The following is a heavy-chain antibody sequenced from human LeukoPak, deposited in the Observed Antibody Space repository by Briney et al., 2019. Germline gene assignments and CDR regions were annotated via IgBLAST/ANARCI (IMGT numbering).Heavy chain of an antibody. CDR2: INSDGSST. D-gene: IGHD3-3*01. J-gene: IGHJ6*04. CDR1: GFTFSSYW. Sequence: GGSLRLSCAASGFTFSSYWMHCVRQAPGKGLVWVSRINSDGSSTSYADSVKGRFTISRDNAKNTLYLQMNSLRAEDTAVYYCARGFWSAVPMDVWGKGTTVTVSS. CDR3: ARGFWSAVPMDV. V-gene: IGHV3-74*01.